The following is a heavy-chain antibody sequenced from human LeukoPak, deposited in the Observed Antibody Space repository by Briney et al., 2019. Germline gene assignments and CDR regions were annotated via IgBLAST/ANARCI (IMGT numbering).Heavy chain of an antibody. CDR1: GDSVSSNSAA. V-gene: IGHV6-1*01. CDR2: TYYRSKWYN. D-gene: IGHD3-16*02. J-gene: IGHJ4*02. Sequence: SQTLSLTCAISGDSVSSNSAAWNWIRQSPSRGLEWLGRTYYRSKWYNDYAVSVESRITINPDTSKNQFSLQLNSVTPEDTAVYYCARDLSGDYVWGSYRSPFDYWGQGTLVTVSS. CDR3: ARDLSGDYVWGSYRSPFDY.